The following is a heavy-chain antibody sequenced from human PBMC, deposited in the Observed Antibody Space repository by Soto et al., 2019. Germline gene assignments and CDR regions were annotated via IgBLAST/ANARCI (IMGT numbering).Heavy chain of an antibody. D-gene: IGHD1-26*01. CDR2: IYYSGST. J-gene: IGHJ4*01. V-gene: IGHV4-59*08. CDR1: GGTISSWY. CDR3: AIRYGSAIDY. Sequence: QVQLQESGPGLVKPSETLSLTCTVSGGTISSWYWSWIRQPPGKGLEWIGYIYYSGSTNCTPSLKSRVTISVDTSKNQFSLKLSSVTAADTAVYYCAIRYGSAIDYWGHGTLVTVSS.